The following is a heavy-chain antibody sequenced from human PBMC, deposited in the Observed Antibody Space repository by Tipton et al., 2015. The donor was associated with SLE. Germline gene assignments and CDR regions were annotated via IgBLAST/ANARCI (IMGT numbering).Heavy chain of an antibody. V-gene: IGHV3-9*01. CDR1: GFTFDDYA. J-gene: IGHJ5*02. Sequence: SLRLSCAASGFTFDDYAMHWVRQAPGKGLEWVSSISWNSGSIVYADSVKGRFTISRDNAKNSLYLQMNSLRAEDTAVYYCARDLGGFDHWGQGTRVTVSS. CDR2: ISWNSGSI. CDR3: ARDLGGFDH. D-gene: IGHD3-16*01.